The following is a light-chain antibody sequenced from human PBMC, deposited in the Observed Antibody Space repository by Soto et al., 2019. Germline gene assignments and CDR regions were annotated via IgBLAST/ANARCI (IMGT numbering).Light chain of an antibody. Sequence: DIQLTQSPSTLSASVGDRVTVTCRASQSINGWLAWYQQKPGTAPKVLIYHASNLQSGVPSRFSGSGSGTEFTLTISSLQPDDFATYYCQQYNSYSFGQGTKVDIK. CDR3: QQYNSYS. V-gene: IGKV1-5*01. J-gene: IGKJ1*01. CDR2: HAS. CDR1: QSINGW.